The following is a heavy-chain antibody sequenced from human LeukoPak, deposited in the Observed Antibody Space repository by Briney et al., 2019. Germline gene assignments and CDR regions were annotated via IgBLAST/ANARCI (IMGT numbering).Heavy chain of an antibody. CDR1: GYSFTSYW. Sequence: GESLKISCKGSGYSFTSYWIGWVRQMPGKGLEWMGIIYPGDSDTRYSPSFQGQVTISADKSISTAYLQWSSLKAPDTAMYYCARPTYYGYYYDSSGYYPGYFDYWGQGTLVTVSS. CDR3: ARPTYYGYYYDSSGYYPGYFDY. V-gene: IGHV5-51*01. CDR2: IYPGDSDT. J-gene: IGHJ4*02. D-gene: IGHD3-22*01.